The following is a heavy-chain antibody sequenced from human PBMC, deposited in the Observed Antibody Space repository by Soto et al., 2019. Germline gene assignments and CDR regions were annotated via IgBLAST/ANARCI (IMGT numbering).Heavy chain of an antibody. V-gene: IGHV4-31*03. CDR2: IYYSGST. J-gene: IGHJ3*02. D-gene: IGHD3-9*01. Sequence: PSETLSLTCTVSGGSVSSGGYYWSWIRQHPGKGLEWIGYIYYSGSTYYNPSLKSRVTISVDTSKNQFSLKLSSVTAADTAVYYCARAEARASIWYYDILTGHGFPDAFDTCGQGSMATVSS. CDR1: GGSVSSGGYY. CDR3: ARAEARASIWYYDILTGHGFPDAFDT.